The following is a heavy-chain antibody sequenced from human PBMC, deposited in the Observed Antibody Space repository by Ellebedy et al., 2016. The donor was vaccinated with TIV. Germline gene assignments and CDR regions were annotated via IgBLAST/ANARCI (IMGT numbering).Heavy chain of an antibody. CDR1: GGSFSGYY. Sequence: SETLSLTCAVYGGSFSGYYWSWIRQPPGKGLEWVGSVYHNGNAYYNASLKSRATISVDTSKNQFSLKLSSVTAADTAVYYCARDVVGATVDYWGQGTLVTVSS. D-gene: IGHD1-26*01. J-gene: IGHJ4*02. CDR2: VYHNGNA. V-gene: IGHV4-34*01. CDR3: ARDVVGATVDY.